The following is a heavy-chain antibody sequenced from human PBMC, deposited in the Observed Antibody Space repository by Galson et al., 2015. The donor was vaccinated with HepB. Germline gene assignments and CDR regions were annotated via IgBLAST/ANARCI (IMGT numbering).Heavy chain of an antibody. CDR2: TYYRSKWYN. J-gene: IGHJ5*02. V-gene: IGHV6-1*01. CDR1: GDSVSSNSAA. CDR3: ARRSYGDFAWWFDP. Sequence: CAISGDSVSSNSAAWNWIRQSPSRGLEWLGRTYYRSKWYNDYAVSVKSRITINPDTSKNQFSLQLNSVTPEDTAVYYCARRSYGDFAWWFDPWGQGTLVTVSS. D-gene: IGHD4-17*01.